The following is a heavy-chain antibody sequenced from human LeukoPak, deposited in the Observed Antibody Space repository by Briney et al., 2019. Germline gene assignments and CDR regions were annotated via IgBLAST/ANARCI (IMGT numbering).Heavy chain of an antibody. CDR1: GGSISNTNW. CDR3: SRENGAFSLFGY. Sequence: SGTLSLTCGVSGGSISNTNWWSWARQPPGQGLEWIGEISLTGLTHYNPSLESRVTVSLDKSKNQLSLNLTSVTAADTAVYYCSRENGAFSLFGYWGQGTLVTVLS. V-gene: IGHV4-4*02. D-gene: IGHD2-8*01. J-gene: IGHJ4*02. CDR2: ISLTGLT.